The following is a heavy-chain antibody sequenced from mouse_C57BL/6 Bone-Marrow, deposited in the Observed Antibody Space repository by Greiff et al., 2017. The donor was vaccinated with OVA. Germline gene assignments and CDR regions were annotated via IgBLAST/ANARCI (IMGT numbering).Heavy chain of an antibody. CDR2: IDPSDSYT. CDR3: ARIYDYDFDY. V-gene: IGHV1-69*01. Sequence: QVQLQQPGAELVMPGASVKLSCKASGYTLTSYWMHWVKQRPGQGLEWIGEIDPSDSYTNYNQKFKGKSTLTVDKSSSTAYMQLSSLTSEDSAVYYCARIYDYDFDYWGQGTTLTVSS. D-gene: IGHD2-4*01. J-gene: IGHJ2*01. CDR1: GYTLTSYW.